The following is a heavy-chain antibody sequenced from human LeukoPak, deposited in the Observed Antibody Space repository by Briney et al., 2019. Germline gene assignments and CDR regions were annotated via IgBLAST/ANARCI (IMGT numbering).Heavy chain of an antibody. CDR2: IWYDGNNK. J-gene: IGHJ4*02. V-gene: IGHV3-33*01. D-gene: IGHD5-12*01. Sequence: QTGGSLRLSCAASGFTFTSYGMHWVRQAPGKGLEWVAIIWYDGNNKHYADSVKGRFTISRDTSTNTVYLQMNSLRAEDTAVYYCARGNPIPATHLIDYWGRGILVTVSS. CDR1: GFTFTSYG. CDR3: ARGNPIPATHLIDY.